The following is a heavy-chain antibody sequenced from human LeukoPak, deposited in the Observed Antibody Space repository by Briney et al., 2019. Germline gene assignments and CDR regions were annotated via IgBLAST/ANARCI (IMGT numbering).Heavy chain of an antibody. Sequence: SQTLSLTCAISGDSVSRNSAAWNWIRQSPSRGLEWLGRTSYRSKWYRDYAVSVKSRITVNPDTSKNQFSLQLNSVTPEDTAVYYCAREFTVVGGVVNAFDIWGQGTMVTVSS. CDR1: GDSVSRNSAA. D-gene: IGHD3-10*01. CDR3: AREFTVVGGVVNAFDI. J-gene: IGHJ3*02. CDR2: TSYRSKWYR. V-gene: IGHV6-1*01.